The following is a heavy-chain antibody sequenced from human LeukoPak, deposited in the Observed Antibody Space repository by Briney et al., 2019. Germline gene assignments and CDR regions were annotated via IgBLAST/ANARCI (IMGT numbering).Heavy chain of an antibody. CDR1: GFTFSGSD. V-gene: IGHV3-73*01. CDR2: IRSKTNNYAT. J-gene: IGHJ3*02. Sequence: SGGSVRLSCAASGFTFSGSDIHWVRQASGKGLEWVGHIRSKTNNYATADAASVKGRFTFSRDDSKNTAYIQMNSLKTEDTAVYYCTRHNYDRSGYGAFDIWGQGTMVTVSS. CDR3: TRHNYDRSGYGAFDI. D-gene: IGHD3-22*01.